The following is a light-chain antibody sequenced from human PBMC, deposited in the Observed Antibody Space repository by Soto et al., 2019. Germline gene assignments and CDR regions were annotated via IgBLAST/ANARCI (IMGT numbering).Light chain of an antibody. J-gene: IGLJ3*02. CDR3: AAWDDSLSGWL. CDR1: SSNIGTNY. Sequence: QSVLTQPPSASGTPGQRVTISCSGSSSNIGTNYVYWYQQFPGTAPKLLIHRSNQRPSGVPDRFSGSKSGTSASLAISGLRPEDEADYFCAAWDDSLSGWLFGGGTKLTVL. V-gene: IGLV1-47*01. CDR2: RSN.